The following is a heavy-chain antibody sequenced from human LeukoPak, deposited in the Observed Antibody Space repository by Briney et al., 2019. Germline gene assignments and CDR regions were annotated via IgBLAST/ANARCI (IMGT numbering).Heavy chain of an antibody. CDR2: INTNTGNP. J-gene: IGHJ3*02. V-gene: IGHV7-4-1*02. CDR3: ARDVDTKFKVGATIYDAFDI. CDR1: GYTFTSYA. Sequence: ASVKVSCKASGYTFTSYAMNWVRQAPGQGLEWMGWINTNTGNPTYAQGFTGRFVFSLDTSVSTAYLQISSLKAEDTAVYYCARDVDTKFKVGATIYDAFDIWGQGTMVTVSS. D-gene: IGHD1-26*01.